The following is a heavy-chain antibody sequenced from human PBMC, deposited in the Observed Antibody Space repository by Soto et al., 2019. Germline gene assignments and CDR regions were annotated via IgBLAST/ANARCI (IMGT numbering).Heavy chain of an antibody. J-gene: IGHJ4*02. V-gene: IGHV3-23*01. Sequence: PGGSLRLSCAASGFTFSSYAMSWVRQAPGKGLEWVSAISGSGGSTYYADSVKGRFTISRDNSKNTLYLQMNSLRAEDTAVYYCAKDGPSVVVVAATFDYWGQGTLVTVSS. CDR2: ISGSGGST. CDR3: AKDGPSVVVVAATFDY. D-gene: IGHD2-15*01. CDR1: GFTFSSYA.